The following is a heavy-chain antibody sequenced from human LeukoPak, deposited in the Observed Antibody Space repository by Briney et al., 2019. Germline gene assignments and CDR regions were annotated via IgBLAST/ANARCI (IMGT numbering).Heavy chain of an antibody. CDR3: ASTVAAAGTFDY. CDR1: GFTFSSYS. J-gene: IGHJ4*02. D-gene: IGHD6-13*01. V-gene: IGHV3-21*01. Sequence: PGGSLRLSCAASGFTFSSYSMNWVRQAPGKGLGWVSSISSSSSYIYYADSVKGRFTISRDNAKNSLYLQMNSLRAEDTAVYYCASTVAAAGTFDYWGQGTLVTVSS. CDR2: ISSSSSYI.